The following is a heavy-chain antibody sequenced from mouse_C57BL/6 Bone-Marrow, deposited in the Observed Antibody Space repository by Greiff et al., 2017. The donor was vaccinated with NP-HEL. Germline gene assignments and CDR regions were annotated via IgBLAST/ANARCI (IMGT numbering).Heavy chain of an antibody. CDR2: IWSGGST. J-gene: IGHJ4*01. Sequence: QVQLQQSGPGLVQPSQSLSITCTVSGFSLTSYGVHWVRQPPGKGLEWLGVIWSGGSTDYTAAFISRLSISKDNSKSQVFFKMNSLQADDTAIYYCAKMGIYYYGSSYMDYWGQGTSVTVSS. D-gene: IGHD1-1*01. CDR1: GFSLTSYG. CDR3: AKMGIYYYGSSYMDY. V-gene: IGHV2-4*01.